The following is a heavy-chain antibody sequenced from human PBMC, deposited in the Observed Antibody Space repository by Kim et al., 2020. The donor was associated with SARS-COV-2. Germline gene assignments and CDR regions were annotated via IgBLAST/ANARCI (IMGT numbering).Heavy chain of an antibody. Sequence: GGSLRLSCAASGFSLSNYWMYWVRQVPGKGLVWVSRIDSNGSTKTYADSMKGRFTISRDSATNTLYLQMNSLRAEDTAVYYCEGYYFGMDVWGQGTTVTVSS. CDR1: GFSLSNYW. CDR2: IDSNGSTK. V-gene: IGHV3-74*01. J-gene: IGHJ6*02. CDR3: EGYYFGMDV.